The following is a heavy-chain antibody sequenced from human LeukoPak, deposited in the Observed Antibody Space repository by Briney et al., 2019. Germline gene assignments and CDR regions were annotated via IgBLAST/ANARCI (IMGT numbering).Heavy chain of an antibody. J-gene: IGHJ4*02. CDR2: ISAYNGNT. CDR3: ARASFGVVIFDY. CDR1: GYTFTSYG. D-gene: IGHD3-3*01. Sequence: ASVKVSCKASGYTFTSYGISWVRQAPGQGLEWMGWISAYNGNTNYAQKLQGRVTMTTDTSTSTVYMELSSLRSEDTAVYYCARASFGVVIFDYWGQGTLVTVSS. V-gene: IGHV1-18*01.